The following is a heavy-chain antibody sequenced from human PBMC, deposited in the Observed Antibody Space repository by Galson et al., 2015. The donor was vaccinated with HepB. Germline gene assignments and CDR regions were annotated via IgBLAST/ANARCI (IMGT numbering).Heavy chain of an antibody. V-gene: IGHV3-30*04. D-gene: IGHD3-22*01. CDR3: ARDGVGYYYDSSGYYHPTHNSFDY. CDR1: GFTFSSYA. Sequence: SLRLSCAASGFTFSSYAMHWVRQAPGKGLEWVAVISYDGSNKYYADSVKGRFTISRDNSKNTLYLQMNSLRAEDTAVYYCARDGVGYYYDSSGYYHPTHNSFDYWGQGTLVTVSS. J-gene: IGHJ4*02. CDR2: ISYDGSNK.